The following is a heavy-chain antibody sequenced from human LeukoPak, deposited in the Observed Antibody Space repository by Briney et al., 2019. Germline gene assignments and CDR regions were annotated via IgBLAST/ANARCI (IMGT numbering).Heavy chain of an antibody. CDR1: GGSISSSSYY. J-gene: IGHJ4*02. CDR2: IYYSGST. V-gene: IGHV4-61*05. D-gene: IGHD6-19*01. Sequence: SETLSLTCTVSGGSISSSSYYWGWIRQPPGKGLEWIGYIYYSGSTNYNPSLKSRVTISVDTSKNQFSLKLSSVTAADTAVYYCARAFPSARGWYFYFDYWGQGTLVTVSS. CDR3: ARAFPSARGWYFYFDY.